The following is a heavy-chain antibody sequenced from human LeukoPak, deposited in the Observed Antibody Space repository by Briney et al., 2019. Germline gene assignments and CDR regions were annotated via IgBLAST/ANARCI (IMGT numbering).Heavy chain of an antibody. D-gene: IGHD3-10*01. CDR3: TRDRGWQSFDY. CDR1: GFIFSTYW. J-gene: IGHJ4*02. Sequence: PGGSLRLSCAAPGFIFSTYWMTWVRQAPGKGLERVANINLDGTETYYMDSVKGRFTISRDNAKNSLYLQMNSLRAEDTAVYYCTRDRGWQSFDYWGQGTLVTVSS. V-gene: IGHV3-7*01. CDR2: INLDGTET.